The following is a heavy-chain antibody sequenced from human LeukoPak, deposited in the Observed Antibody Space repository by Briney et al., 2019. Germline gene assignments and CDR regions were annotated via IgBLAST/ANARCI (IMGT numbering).Heavy chain of an antibody. D-gene: IGHD1-26*01. CDR3: ARDLIVEGTAILGY. Sequence: PGGSLRLSCAASGFTFSSHSMNWVRQAPGKGLEWVSSISSSSTHLYHADSVKGRFAISRDNAKNSLYLQMNSLRAEDTAVYYCARDLIVEGTAILGYWGQGTLVTVSS. V-gene: IGHV3-21*01. CDR1: GFTFSSHS. CDR2: ISSSSTHL. J-gene: IGHJ4*02.